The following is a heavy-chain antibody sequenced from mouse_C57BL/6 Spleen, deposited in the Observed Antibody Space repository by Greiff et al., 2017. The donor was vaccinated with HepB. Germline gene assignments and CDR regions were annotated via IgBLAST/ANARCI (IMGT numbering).Heavy chain of an antibody. CDR2: IYPRSGNT. V-gene: IGHV1-81*01. Sequence: QVQLQQSGAELARPGASVKLSCKASGYTFTSYGISWVKQRTGQGLEWIGEIYPRSGNTYYNEKFKGKATLTADKSSSTAYMELRSLTSEDSAVYFCARSAIGSSYEAYWGQGTLVTVSA. CDR1: GYTFTSYG. CDR3: ARSAIGSSYEAY. J-gene: IGHJ3*01. D-gene: IGHD1-1*01.